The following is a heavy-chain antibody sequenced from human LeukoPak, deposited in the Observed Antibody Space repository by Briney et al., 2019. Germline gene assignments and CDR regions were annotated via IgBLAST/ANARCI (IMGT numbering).Heavy chain of an antibody. CDR2: IIPIFGTA. CDR1: GGTFSSYA. J-gene: IGHJ6*02. Sequence: SVKVSCKASGGTFSSYAISWVRQAPGQGLEWMGGIIPIFGTANYAQKFQGRVTITADESTSTAYMELSSLRSEDTAVYYCARDHSGYEGVYYYYGMDVWGQGTTVTVSS. CDR3: ARDHSGYEGVYYYYGMDV. D-gene: IGHD5-12*01. V-gene: IGHV1-69*13.